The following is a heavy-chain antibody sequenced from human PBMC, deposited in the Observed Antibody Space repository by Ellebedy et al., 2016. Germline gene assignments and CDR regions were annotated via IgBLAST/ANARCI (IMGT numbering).Heavy chain of an antibody. Sequence: GGSLRLXCAASGFTFKTYAMSWVRQAPGEGLEWVSTLSGSGPKTYYADSVQGRFTISRDNSKGTLYLQMNSLRAEDTAVYYCAKHETDGDYYFDLWGRGTLVTVSS. CDR3: AKHETDGDYYFDL. CDR1: GFTFKTYA. D-gene: IGHD2-21*01. V-gene: IGHV3-23*01. CDR2: LSGSGPKT. J-gene: IGHJ2*01.